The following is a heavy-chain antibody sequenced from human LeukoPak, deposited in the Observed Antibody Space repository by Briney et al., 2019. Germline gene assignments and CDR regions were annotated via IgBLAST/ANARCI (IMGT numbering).Heavy chain of an antibody. CDR3: TALGHPQYFGD. J-gene: IGHJ4*02. CDR2: IKSQANGGTT. CDR1: GFTFSNAW. V-gene: IGHV3-15*01. Sequence: GGSLRLSCAASGFTFSNAWMSWVRQAPGKRLEWVGRIKSQANGGTTDYAAPVKGRFNILRDDSKTTLYLEMHSLKTEDTAVYYCTALGHPQYFGDWGQGSQVTASS.